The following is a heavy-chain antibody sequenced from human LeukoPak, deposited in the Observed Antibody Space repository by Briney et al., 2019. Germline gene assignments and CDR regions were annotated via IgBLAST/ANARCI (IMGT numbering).Heavy chain of an antibody. J-gene: IGHJ6*02. Sequence: GRSLRLSCAASGFTFSSYGMHWVRQAPGKGLEWVAVISYDGSNKYYADSVKGRFTISRDNSKNTLYLQMNSLRAEDTAVYYCAKSGAAAGYYYYGMDVWGRGTTVTVSS. CDR3: AKSGAAAGYYYYGMDV. CDR1: GFTFSSYG. D-gene: IGHD6-13*01. V-gene: IGHV3-30*18. CDR2: ISYDGSNK.